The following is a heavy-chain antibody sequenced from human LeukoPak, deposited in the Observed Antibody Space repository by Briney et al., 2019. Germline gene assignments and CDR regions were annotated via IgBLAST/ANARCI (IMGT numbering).Heavy chain of an antibody. CDR3: ARGRYDILTGYFDI. D-gene: IGHD3-9*01. Sequence: GGSLRLSCAASGFTFSSYSMNWVRQAPGKGLEWVSSISSSSSYIYYADSVKGRFTISRDNAKNSLYLQMNSLRAEDTAVYYCARGRYDILTGYFDIWGQGTMVTVSS. V-gene: IGHV3-21*01. CDR2: ISSSSSYI. CDR1: GFTFSSYS. J-gene: IGHJ3*02.